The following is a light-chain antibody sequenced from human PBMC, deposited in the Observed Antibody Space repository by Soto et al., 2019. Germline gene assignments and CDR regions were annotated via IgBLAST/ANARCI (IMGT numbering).Light chain of an antibody. CDR2: DAS. J-gene: IGKJ4*01. V-gene: IGKV3-20*01. CDR3: QQYGNSPLT. CDR1: QSVTSSY. Sequence: EIVLTQSPGTLSVSPGEGATLSCRASQSVTSSYLAWYQQKPGQAPRLLIHDASSRATGISDRFTGSGSGTDFTLTISRLEPEDFAVYYCQQYGNSPLTFGGGTKVDIK.